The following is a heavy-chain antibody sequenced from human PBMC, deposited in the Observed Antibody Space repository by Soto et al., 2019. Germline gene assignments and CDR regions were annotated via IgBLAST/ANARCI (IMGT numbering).Heavy chain of an antibody. CDR1: GFTFSSYW. Sequence: GGSLRLSCAASGFTFSSYWMSWVRQAPGKGLEWVANIKQDGSEKYYVDSVKGRFTISRDNAKNSLYLQMNSLRAEDTAVYYCAKGWNDYIWGSYRQTEYFQHWGQGTLVTVSS. D-gene: IGHD3-16*02. CDR3: AKGWNDYIWGSYRQTEYFQH. J-gene: IGHJ1*01. CDR2: IKQDGSEK. V-gene: IGHV3-7*01.